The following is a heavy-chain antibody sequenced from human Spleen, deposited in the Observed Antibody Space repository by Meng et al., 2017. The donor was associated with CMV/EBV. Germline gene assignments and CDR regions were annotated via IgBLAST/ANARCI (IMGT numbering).Heavy chain of an antibody. V-gene: IGHV3-21*01. J-gene: IGHJ6*02. CDR2: ISGSSSYI. CDR1: AFTFRSYT. Sequence: GGSLRLSCAASAFTFRSYTMNWVRQAPGKGLEWVSSISGSSSYIYYADSVKGRFTISRDNAKNSLYLQMNSLRAEDTAVYYCARDSIAWSGYYALRPTFYGMDVWGQGTTVTSP. D-gene: IGHD3-3*01. CDR3: ARDSIAWSGYYALRPTFYGMDV.